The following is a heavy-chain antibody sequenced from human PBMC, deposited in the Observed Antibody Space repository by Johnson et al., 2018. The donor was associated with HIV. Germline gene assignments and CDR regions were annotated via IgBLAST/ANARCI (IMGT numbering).Heavy chain of an antibody. V-gene: IGHV3-30*04. J-gene: IGHJ3*02. D-gene: IGHD4-17*01. CDR3: ARDGTTGPSGDAFDI. Sequence: VQLVESGGGVVQPGRSLRLSCAASGFTFNSYALHWVRQAPGKGLEWVAIISYDGSNKYYADSVKGRFTISRDNSKNTLFMQMNSLRAEDTALYYWARDGTTGPSGDAFDIWGQGTMVTVSS. CDR2: ISYDGSNK. CDR1: GFTFNSYA.